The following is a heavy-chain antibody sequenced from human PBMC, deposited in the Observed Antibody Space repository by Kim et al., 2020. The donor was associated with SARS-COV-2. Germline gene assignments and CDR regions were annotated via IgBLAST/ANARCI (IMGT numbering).Heavy chain of an antibody. CDR1: GYTFTSYA. D-gene: IGHD3-10*01. V-gene: IGHV1-3*01. CDR2: INAGNGNT. CDR3: VTLGAYGSGSYYNGRDY. Sequence: ASVKVSCKASGYTFTSYAMHWVRQAPGQRLEWMGWINAGNGNTKYSQKFQGRVTITRDTSANTAYMELSSLRSEDTAVYYCVTLGAYGSGSYYNGRDYWGQGTLVTVSS. J-gene: IGHJ4*02.